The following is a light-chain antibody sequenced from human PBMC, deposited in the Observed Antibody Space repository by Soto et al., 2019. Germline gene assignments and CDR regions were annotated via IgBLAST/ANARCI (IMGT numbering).Light chain of an antibody. Sequence: EIVMTQSPVTLSVSPGERATLSCTASQSVNNNVAWYQQKPGHTPRLLIYSASIGATGTPARFSGSGSGSDLTITISSLQSEDCAVYYCQQYNKWPLTFGPGTKVDIK. CDR2: SAS. CDR3: QQYNKWPLT. CDR1: QSVNNN. J-gene: IGKJ3*01. V-gene: IGKV3-15*01.